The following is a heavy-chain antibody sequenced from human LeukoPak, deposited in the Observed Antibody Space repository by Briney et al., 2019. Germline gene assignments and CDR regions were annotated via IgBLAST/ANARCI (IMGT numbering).Heavy chain of an antibody. D-gene: IGHD3-10*01. Sequence: GASVKVSCKASGGTFSSYAISWVRQAPGQGLEWMGRIIPILGIANYAQKFQGRVTITADKSTSTAYMELSSLRSDDTAVYYCARGGVVRGTGRNWFDPWGQGTLVTVSS. V-gene: IGHV1-69*04. J-gene: IGHJ5*02. CDR2: IIPILGIA. CDR1: GGTFSSYA. CDR3: ARGGVVRGTGRNWFDP.